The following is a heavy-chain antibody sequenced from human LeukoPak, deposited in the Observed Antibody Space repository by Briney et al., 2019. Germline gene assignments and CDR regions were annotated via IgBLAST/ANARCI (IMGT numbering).Heavy chain of an antibody. J-gene: IGHJ4*02. CDR2: ISSGGVTI. Sequence: PGGSLRLSCVASGFTFSSCDMYWVRQAPGKGLEWISYISSGGVTIYYADSVKGRFTSSRDNAKNSLYLQMNSLKAEDTAVYYCAGDYDFSLGIDYWGQGMLVTVSS. D-gene: IGHD3-22*01. CDR1: GFTFSSCD. V-gene: IGHV3-48*03. CDR3: AGDYDFSLGIDY.